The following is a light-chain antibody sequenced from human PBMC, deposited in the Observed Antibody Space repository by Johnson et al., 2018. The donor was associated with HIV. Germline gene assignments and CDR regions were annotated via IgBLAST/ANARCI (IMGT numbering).Light chain of an antibody. CDR2: DNN. Sequence: QPVLTQPPSVSAAPGQKVTISCSGSSSNIGNNYVSWYQQLPGTAPKFLIYDNNKRPSAIPDRFSGSKSGTSATLAITGLQTGDEADYYCGTWDSSLIVLYVFGTGTKVTVL. J-gene: IGLJ1*01. CDR1: SSNIGNNY. V-gene: IGLV1-51*01. CDR3: GTWDSSLIVLYV.